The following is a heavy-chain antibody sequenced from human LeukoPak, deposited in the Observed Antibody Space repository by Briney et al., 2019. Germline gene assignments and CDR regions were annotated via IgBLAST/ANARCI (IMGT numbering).Heavy chain of an antibody. CDR2: ISYDGSNK. D-gene: IGHD3-16*01. V-gene: IGHV3-30-3*01. J-gene: IGHJ4*02. CDR3: ARDARRGAFDY. Sequence: LGGSLRLSCAASGFTFSSYAMHWVRQAPGKGLGWVAVISYDGSNKYYADSVKGRFTISRDNSKNTLYLQMNSLRAEDTAVYYCARDARRGAFDYWGQGTLVTVSS. CDR1: GFTFSSYA.